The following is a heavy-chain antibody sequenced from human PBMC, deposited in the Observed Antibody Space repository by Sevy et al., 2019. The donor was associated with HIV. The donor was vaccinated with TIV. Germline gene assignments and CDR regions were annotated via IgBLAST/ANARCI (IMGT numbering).Heavy chain of an antibody. CDR1: GGSISAYY. CDR3: ARAPPVRSGDDSLNWFDP. V-gene: IGHV4-59*01. J-gene: IGHJ5*02. CDR2: IFYTGST. Sequence: SETLSLTCTVSGGSISAYYWSWIRQPPGKPLEYIGYIFYTGSTNYNPSLKSRVTISVDTSKNQFPLKLHSVTAADTAVYFCARAPPVRSGDDSLNWFDPWGQGTLVTVSS. D-gene: IGHD5-12*01.